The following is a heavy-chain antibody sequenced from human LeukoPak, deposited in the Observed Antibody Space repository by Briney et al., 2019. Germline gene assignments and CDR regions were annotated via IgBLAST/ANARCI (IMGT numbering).Heavy chain of an antibody. CDR3: ARFKKTSVTD. Sequence: PSETLSLTCTVSGGSISSYYWSWIRQPPGKGLEWIGYIFYSGSTKYNPSLNSRVTISLDTSKNQFSLKLNSVTAADTAVYYCARFKKTSVTDWGQGTLVTVPS. CDR1: GGSISSYY. V-gene: IGHV4-59*08. CDR2: IFYSGST. J-gene: IGHJ4*02. D-gene: IGHD4-17*01.